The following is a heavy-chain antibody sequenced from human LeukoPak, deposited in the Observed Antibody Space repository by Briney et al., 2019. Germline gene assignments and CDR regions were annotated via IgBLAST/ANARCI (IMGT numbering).Heavy chain of an antibody. J-gene: IGHJ5*02. CDR3: ARHEYSGSYYGLSWFDP. CDR2: IYYSGST. CDR1: GGSISSSGYY. V-gene: IGHV4-39*01. Sequence: PSETLSLTCTVSGGSISSSGYYWGWIRQPPGKGLEWIPSIYYSGSTYYNPSLKSRVTISVDTSKNQLSLKLSSLTAADTAVYYCARHEYSGSYYGLSWFDPWGQGTLVIVSS. D-gene: IGHD1-26*01.